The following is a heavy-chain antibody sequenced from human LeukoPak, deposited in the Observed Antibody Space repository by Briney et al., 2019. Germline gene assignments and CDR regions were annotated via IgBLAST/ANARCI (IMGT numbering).Heavy chain of an antibody. V-gene: IGHV4-34*01. CDR1: GGSFSGYY. CDR2: INHSGST. J-gene: IGHJ4*02. Sequence: SETLSLTCAVYGGSFSGYYWSWIRQPPGKGLEWMGEINHSGSTNYNPSLKSRVTISVDTSKNQFSLKLSSVTAADTAVYYCARAVGSGGSPEDYWGQGTLVTVSS. D-gene: IGHD2-15*01. CDR3: ARAVGSGGSPEDY.